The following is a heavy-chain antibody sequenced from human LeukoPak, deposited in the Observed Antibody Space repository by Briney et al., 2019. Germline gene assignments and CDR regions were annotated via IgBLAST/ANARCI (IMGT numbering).Heavy chain of an antibody. V-gene: IGHV3-48*01. J-gene: IGHJ4*02. CDR3: AARFLEWSLVGEN. D-gene: IGHD3-3*01. Sequence: GGSLRLSCAASGFTFSSYSMNWVRQAPGKGLEWVSYISSSSSTIYYADSVKGRFTISRDNAKNSLYLQMNSLRAEDTAVYYCAARFLEWSLVGENWGQGTLVTVSS. CDR2: ISSSSSTI. CDR1: GFTFSSYS.